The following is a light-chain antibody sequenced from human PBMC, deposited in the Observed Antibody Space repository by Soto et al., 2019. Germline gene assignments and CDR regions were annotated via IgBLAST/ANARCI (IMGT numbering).Light chain of an antibody. V-gene: IGLV2-14*03. CDR3: NSYTTSGAVV. CDR2: DVT. J-gene: IGLJ3*02. CDR1: SSDVGGYNF. Sequence: QSALTQPASVSGSPGQSITISCTGTSSDVGGYNFVSWYQQHPGNAPKLIIYDVTSRPSGVSNRFSGSKSGNAASLTISALQAEDEALYYCNSYTTSGAVVFGGGTKLNVL.